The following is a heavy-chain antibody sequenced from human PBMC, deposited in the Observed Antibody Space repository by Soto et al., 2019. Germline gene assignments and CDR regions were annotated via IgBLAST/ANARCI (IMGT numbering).Heavy chain of an antibody. D-gene: IGHD2-2*01. CDR2: LPYDGKNA. Sequence: QVQLLESGGGVVQPGESLRLSCEASGFSFSTYGMHWVRQAPGKGLEWVVVLPYDGKNAYYTDSVKGRFTISRDNAKHTLYLQMNSLRPEDTAVYYCARSLYAFRDDFGMDAWGQGTTVTVSS. J-gene: IGHJ6*02. CDR3: ARSLYAFRDDFGMDA. CDR1: GFSFSTYG. V-gene: IGHV3-30*03.